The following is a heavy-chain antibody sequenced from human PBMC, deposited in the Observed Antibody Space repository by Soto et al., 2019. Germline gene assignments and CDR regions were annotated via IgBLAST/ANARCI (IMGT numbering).Heavy chain of an antibody. CDR1: GGSISSGGYY. Sequence: PSETLSLTCTVSGGSISSGGYYWSWIRQHPGKGLEWIGYIYYSGITYYNPSLKSRVTISVDTSKNQFSLKLSSVTAADTAVYYCARVSGIYYYGMDVWGQGTTVTVS. CDR3: ARVSGIYYYGMDV. V-gene: IGHV4-31*03. D-gene: IGHD3-10*01. CDR2: IYYSGIT. J-gene: IGHJ6*02.